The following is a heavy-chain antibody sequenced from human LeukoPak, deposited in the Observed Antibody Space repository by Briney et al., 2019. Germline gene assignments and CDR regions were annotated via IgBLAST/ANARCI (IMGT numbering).Heavy chain of an antibody. V-gene: IGHV3-66*01. J-gene: IGHJ4*01. CDR3: ARIYSGYSYFDY. D-gene: IGHD5-12*01. Sequence: GGSLRLSCAASGFTVSSNYMRWVRQAPGKGLEWVSVIYSGGSTYYADSVNSRFTISRDNSKDTLYLQMNSMRAEDTAVYYCARIYSGYSYFDYWGQGTLVTVSS. CDR1: GFTVSSNY. CDR2: IYSGGST.